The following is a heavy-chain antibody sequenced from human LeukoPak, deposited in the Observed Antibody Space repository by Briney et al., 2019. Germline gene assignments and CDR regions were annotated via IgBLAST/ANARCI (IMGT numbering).Heavy chain of an antibody. J-gene: IGHJ4*02. CDR3: ARELAYCGGDCYTFDY. CDR1: GGSISSGGYS. Sequence: SQTLSLTCAVSGGSISSGGYSWSWIRQPPGTGLEWIGYIYYSGSTYYNPSLKSRVTISVDTSKNQFSLKLSSVTAADTAVYYCARELAYCGGDCYTFDYWGQGTLVTVSS. D-gene: IGHD2-21*02. CDR2: IYYSGST. V-gene: IGHV4-30-2*05.